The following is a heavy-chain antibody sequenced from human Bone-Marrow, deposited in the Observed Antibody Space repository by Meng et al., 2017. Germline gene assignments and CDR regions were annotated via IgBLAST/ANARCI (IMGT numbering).Heavy chain of an antibody. CDR3: ARVKGLGATLGYYFDF. D-gene: IGHD1-26*01. CDR1: GGTLNSYA. CDR2: ILPIFVTP. J-gene: IGHJ4*02. V-gene: IGHV1-69*06. Sequence: QVQLVHAGAGVKKPGPSVKVSPKASGGTLNSYAISCVRHAPGQGLEWMGGILPIFVTPNYARKFQGRVTITADKSTSTSYMELSSLRSDDTAVYYCARVKGLGATLGYYFDFWGQGTLVTVSS.